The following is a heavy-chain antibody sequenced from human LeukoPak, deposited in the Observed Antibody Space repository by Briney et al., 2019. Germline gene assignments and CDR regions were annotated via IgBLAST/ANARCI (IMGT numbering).Heavy chain of an antibody. CDR3: ARGRVLRFLEWSDFDY. CDR2: IYYNEAT. D-gene: IGHD3-3*01. J-gene: IGHJ4*03. Sequence: PSETLSLTCTVSGGSIGSSNYYWAWIRQPPGKGLEWIGTIYYNEATQYNPSLKSRVTISVDTSKNQFSLKLSSVTAADTAVYYCARGRVLRFLEWSDFDYWGKGTTVTVSS. V-gene: IGHV4-39*07. CDR1: GGSIGSSNYY.